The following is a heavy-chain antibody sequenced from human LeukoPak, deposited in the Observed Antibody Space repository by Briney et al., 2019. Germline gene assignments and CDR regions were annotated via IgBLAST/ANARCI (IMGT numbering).Heavy chain of an antibody. CDR1: GGSFSGYY. CDR2: INHSGST. Sequence: SETLSLTCAVYGGSFSGYYWSWIRQPPGKGLEWIGEINHSGSTNYNPSLKSRVTISVDTSKNQFSLKLSSVTAADTAVYYCARDPNGGHFDYWGQGTLVTVSS. J-gene: IGHJ4*02. V-gene: IGHV4-34*01. D-gene: IGHD4-23*01. CDR3: ARDPNGGHFDY.